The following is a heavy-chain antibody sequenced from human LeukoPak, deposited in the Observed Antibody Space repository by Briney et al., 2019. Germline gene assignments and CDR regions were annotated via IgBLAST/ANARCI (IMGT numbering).Heavy chain of an antibody. CDR2: IRSDVGSK. CDR1: GFSFSTYG. J-gene: IGHJ4*02. V-gene: IGHV3-30*02. D-gene: IGHD2-15*01. CDR3: AKGYCSGGSCYYFDH. Sequence: GGSLRLSCAASGFSFSTYGMHWVRQAPGKGLEWVAIIRSDVGSKYYADSVKGRFTISRDNSKNTLYLQMNSLRAEDTAVYYCAKGYCSGGSCYYFDHWGQGTLATVSS.